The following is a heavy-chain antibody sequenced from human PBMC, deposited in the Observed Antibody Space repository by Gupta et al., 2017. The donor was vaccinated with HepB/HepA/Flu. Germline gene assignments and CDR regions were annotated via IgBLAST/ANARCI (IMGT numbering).Heavy chain of an antibody. CDR1: GFTFSSSW. Sequence: ELQLVESGGGLVQPGGSLRLSCSASGFTFSSSWMRCVRQAPGHGLEWVANIKQDGSEKYYVDSVKSLFTISRDNAKNALFLQMNGLRAEDTAVYYCARVEPDYYYYYGMDVWGQGTTVTVSS. J-gene: IGHJ6*02. CDR2: IKQDGSEK. V-gene: IGHV3-7*01. D-gene: IGHD1-1*01. CDR3: ARVEPDYYYYYGMDV.